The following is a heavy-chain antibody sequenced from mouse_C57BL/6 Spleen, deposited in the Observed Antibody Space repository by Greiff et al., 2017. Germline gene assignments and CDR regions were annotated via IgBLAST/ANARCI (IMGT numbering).Heavy chain of an antibody. J-gene: IGHJ4*01. V-gene: IGHV2-2*01. CDR2: IWSGGST. CDR1: GFSLTSYG. Sequence: VQLQQSGPGLVQPSQSLSISCTVSGFSLTSYGVHWVRQSPGKGLEWLGVIWSGGSTDSNAAIISRLSISKDNSKRQFFFKMNSLQADDTAIYYCARIPLDYGKGEDYWGQGTSVTVSS. D-gene: IGHD2-1*01. CDR3: ARIPLDYGKGEDY.